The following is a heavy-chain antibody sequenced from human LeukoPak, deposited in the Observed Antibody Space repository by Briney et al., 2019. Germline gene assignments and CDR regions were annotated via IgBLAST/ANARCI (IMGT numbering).Heavy chain of an antibody. V-gene: IGHV4-39*07. CDR1: GGSISSSSYY. J-gene: IGHJ4*02. Sequence: PSETLSLTCTVSGGSISSSSYYWGWIRQPPGKGLEWIGSIYNSGSTYYNPSLKSRVTISVDTSKNQFSLKLSSVTAADTAVYYCARQPPTVTTYFDYWGQGTLVTVSS. D-gene: IGHD4-17*01. CDR2: IYNSGST. CDR3: ARQPPTVTTYFDY.